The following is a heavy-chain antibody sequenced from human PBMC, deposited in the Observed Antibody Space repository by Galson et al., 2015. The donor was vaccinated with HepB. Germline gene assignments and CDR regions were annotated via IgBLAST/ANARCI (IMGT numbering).Heavy chain of an antibody. CDR1: GFTFSSYA. Sequence: SLRLSCAASGFTFSSYAMSWVRQAPGKGLEWVSAISGSGGSTYYADSVKGRFTISRDNSKNTLYLQMNSLRAEDTAVYYCAKAVLLGRQQLARYPPDYWGQGTLVTVSS. J-gene: IGHJ4*02. CDR2: ISGSGGST. V-gene: IGHV3-23*01. CDR3: AKAVLLGRQQLARYPPDY. D-gene: IGHD6-13*01.